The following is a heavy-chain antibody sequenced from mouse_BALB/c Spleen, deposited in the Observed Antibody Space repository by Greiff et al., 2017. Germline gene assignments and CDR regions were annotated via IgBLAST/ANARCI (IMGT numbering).Heavy chain of an antibody. V-gene: IGHV1-77*01. CDR3: ARRYYGSSYEWFAY. D-gene: IGHD1-1*01. J-gene: IGHJ3*01. Sequence: VKLQESGAELARPGASVKLSCKASGYTFTDYYINWVKQRTGQGLEWIGEIYPGSGNTYYNEKFKGKATLTADKSSSTAYMQLSSLTSEDSAVYFCARRYYGSSYEWFAYWGQGTLVTVSA. CDR2: IYPGSGNT. CDR1: GYTFTDYY.